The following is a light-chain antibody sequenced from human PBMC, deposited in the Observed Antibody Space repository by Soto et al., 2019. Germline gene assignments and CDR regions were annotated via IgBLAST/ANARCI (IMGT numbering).Light chain of an antibody. CDR3: SSYTSSSIYV. J-gene: IGLJ1*01. CDR1: SSDVGSYNR. Sequence: QSVLTQPPSVSGSPGQSVTISCTGTSSDVGSYNRVSWYQQPPGTAPKLMIYEVSNRPSGVPDRFSGSKSGNTASLTISGLQAEDEADYYCSSYTSSSIYVFGTGTKLTGL. V-gene: IGLV2-18*02. CDR2: EVS.